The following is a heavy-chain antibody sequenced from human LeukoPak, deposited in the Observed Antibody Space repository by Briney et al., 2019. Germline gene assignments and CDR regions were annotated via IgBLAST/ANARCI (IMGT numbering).Heavy chain of an antibody. CDR3: ARDRPLLWRDAFDI. CDR2: IYYSGST. D-gene: IGHD3-10*01. V-gene: IGHV4-59*01. J-gene: IGHJ3*02. Sequence: SETLSLTCTVSGGSISSYYWSWIRQPPGKGLEGIGYIYYSGSTNYNPSLKSRVTISVDTSKHQFSLKLSSVTAADTAVYYCARDRPLLWRDAFDIWGQGTMVTVSS. CDR1: GGSISSYY.